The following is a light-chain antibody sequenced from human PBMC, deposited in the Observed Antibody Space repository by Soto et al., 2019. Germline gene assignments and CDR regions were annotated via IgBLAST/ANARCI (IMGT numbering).Light chain of an antibody. CDR1: SSNIGAGYD. J-gene: IGLJ3*02. V-gene: IGLV1-40*01. Sequence: QSVLTQPPSVSGAPGQRVTISCTGSSSNIGAGYDVHWYQQLPGTAPKLLIYGNSNRPSGVPDRFSDSKSGTSASLAITGLQAEDEADYYCQSYDSSLSGFGVFGGGTKVTVL. CDR2: GNS. CDR3: QSYDSSLSGFGV.